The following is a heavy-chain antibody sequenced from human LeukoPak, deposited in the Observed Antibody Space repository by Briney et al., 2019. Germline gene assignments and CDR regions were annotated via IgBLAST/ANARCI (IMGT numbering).Heavy chain of an antibody. V-gene: IGHV3-53*01. CDR3: ARGDGVYVY. CDR1: GFTVSSNY. CDR2: IYFGGTT. J-gene: IGHJ4*02. Sequence: GGSLRLSCTASGFTVSSNYMTWVRQAPGQGLEWVSVIYFGGTTYYADSVKGRFTISRDNSKSTVYLQMNSLRVEDTAVYYCARGDGVYVYWGQGTLVTVSS. D-gene: IGHD5/OR15-5a*01.